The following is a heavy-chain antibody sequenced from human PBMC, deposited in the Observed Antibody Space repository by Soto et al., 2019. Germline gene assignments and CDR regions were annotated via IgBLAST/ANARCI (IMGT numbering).Heavy chain of an antibody. CDR2: INTYNGNT. J-gene: IGHJ1*01. Sequence: QVQLMQSGAEVTKPGASVKVSCKTSSPTYSRFCVSWVRQAPGQGLEWLGWINTYNGNTHFAQNIQDRLSMTTESPTCTVYVERTSLKPYDSAMDFCASISHQASPNYDLDQYGGYFGSWCQGTLVTVSS. V-gene: IGHV1-18*01. CDR1: SPTYSRFC. D-gene: IGHD3-22*01. CDR3: ASISHQASPNYDLDQYGGYFGS.